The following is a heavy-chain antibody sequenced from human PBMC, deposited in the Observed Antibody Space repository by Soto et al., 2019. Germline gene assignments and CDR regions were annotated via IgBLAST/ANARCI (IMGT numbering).Heavy chain of an antibody. J-gene: IGHJ3*02. V-gene: IGHV4-59*08. Sequence: SSETLSLTCTFSGDSISNYYWSWIRQPPGKGLEWIGYIYYSGSTNYNPSLKSRVTISVDTSKNQFSLKLSSVTAADTAVYYCARHLWVGSSWYLGAFDIWGQGTMVTVSS. CDR2: IYYSGST. CDR1: GDSISNYY. D-gene: IGHD6-13*01. CDR3: ARHLWVGSSWYLGAFDI.